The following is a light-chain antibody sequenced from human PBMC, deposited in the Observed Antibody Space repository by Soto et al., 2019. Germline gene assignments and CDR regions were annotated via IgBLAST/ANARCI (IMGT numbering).Light chain of an antibody. J-gene: IGKJ1*01. CDR2: DAS. V-gene: IGKV1-5*01. CDR1: QSIGRF. Sequence: DIQMTQYPYTLSASRGDRVTITCRASQSIGRFLAWYQHQPGKAPKLLIYDASTLESGVPSRFSGTGSGTEFTFSITSLQPEDFGTYYCQQCYMGWTFGQGAKVDIK. CDR3: QQCYMGWT.